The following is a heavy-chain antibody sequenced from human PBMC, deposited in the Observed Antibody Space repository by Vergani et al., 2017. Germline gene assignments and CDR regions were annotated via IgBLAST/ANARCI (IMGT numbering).Heavy chain of an antibody. J-gene: IGHJ4*02. CDR3: TRGWYYDSIAYWAY. Sequence: QVQLVESGGGIVQPGRSLRLSCVASGFTFSSHAIHWVRRAPGKGLEWVAVISTDGTKKYYGDSVKGRFTISRDNSKKTLDLQMNSLRTEDSAVYYCTRGWYYDSIAYWAYWGQGTLVTVSS. CDR2: ISTDGTKK. CDR1: GFTFSSHA. V-gene: IGHV3-30*03. D-gene: IGHD3-22*01.